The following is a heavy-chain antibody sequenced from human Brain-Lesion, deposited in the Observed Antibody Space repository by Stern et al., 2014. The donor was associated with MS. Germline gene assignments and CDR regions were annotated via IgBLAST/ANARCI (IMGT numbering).Heavy chain of an antibody. J-gene: IGHJ6*02. CDR1: GYIFTGCY. CDR3: ARDQRGITIFGVVTDYYYLGMDV. CDR2: IKPNTGGT. Sequence: QVQLVQSGAEVKKPGASVKVSCKTSGYIFTGCYIHWVRQAPGQGLEWMAWIKPNTGGTKYAQKFQGRVTMSRDTSISTAYVELSSLTSDDTAVYYCARDQRGITIFGVVTDYYYLGMDVWGQGTTVTVSS. V-gene: IGHV1-2*02. D-gene: IGHD3-3*01.